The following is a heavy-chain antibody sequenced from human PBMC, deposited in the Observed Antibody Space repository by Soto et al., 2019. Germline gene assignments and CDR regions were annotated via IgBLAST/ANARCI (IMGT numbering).Heavy chain of an antibody. Sequence: PGGSLRLYCGASGLTFSSYSMSWVRQAPGKGLEWVSAISGSGGSTYYADSVKGRFTISRDNSKNTLYLQMNSLRAEDTAVYYCAKDRRAWLRPTLFDYWGQGTLVTVSS. CDR1: GLTFSSYS. V-gene: IGHV3-23*01. D-gene: IGHD5-12*01. J-gene: IGHJ4*02. CDR2: ISGSGGST. CDR3: AKDRRAWLRPTLFDY.